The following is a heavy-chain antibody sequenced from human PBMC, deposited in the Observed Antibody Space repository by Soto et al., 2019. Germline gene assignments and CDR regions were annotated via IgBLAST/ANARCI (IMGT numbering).Heavy chain of an antibody. J-gene: IGHJ4*02. CDR2: MSYDGRNQ. D-gene: IGHD6-6*01. CDR1: GFTLSGVD. CDR3: AKGGWYTRSSRSDC. Sequence: QLQLVESGGGVVQPGTSLRLSCSASGFTLSGVDMHWVRQAPGKGLEWVAVMSYDGRNQYYADSVKGRFTVSRDSSKSTLYLQMNSLRTEDAAVYYCAKGGWYTRSSRSDCWGQGTLVTVSS. V-gene: IGHV3-30*18.